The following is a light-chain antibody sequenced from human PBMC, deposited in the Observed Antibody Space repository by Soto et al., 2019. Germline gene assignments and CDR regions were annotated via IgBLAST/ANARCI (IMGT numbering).Light chain of an antibody. CDR3: QQYNNWPPIT. V-gene: IGKV3-15*01. Sequence: VVLTQTRGTLSLSPGERATLSCRSSQSVSSSYLAWYQQKPGQAPRLLIYGASTRATGIPARFSGSGSGTEFTLTISSLQSEDFAVYYCQQYNNWPPITVGQGTRLEIK. J-gene: IGKJ5*01. CDR1: QSVSSSY. CDR2: GAS.